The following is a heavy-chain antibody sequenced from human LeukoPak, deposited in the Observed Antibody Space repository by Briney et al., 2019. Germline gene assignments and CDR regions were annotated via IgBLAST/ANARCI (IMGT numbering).Heavy chain of an antibody. V-gene: IGHV1-69*06. CDR3: ARDVGYSYGFGLPFDY. D-gene: IGHD5-18*01. CDR1: GYTFTSYG. J-gene: IGHJ4*02. Sequence: SVKVSCKASGYTFTSYGISWVRQAPGQGLEWMGGIIPIFGTANYAQKFQGRVTITADKSTSTAYMELSSLRSEDTAVYYCARDVGYSYGFGLPFDYWGQGTLVTVSS. CDR2: IIPIFGTA.